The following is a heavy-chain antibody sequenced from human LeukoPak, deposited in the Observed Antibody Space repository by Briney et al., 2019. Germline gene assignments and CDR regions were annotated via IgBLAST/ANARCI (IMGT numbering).Heavy chain of an antibody. CDR1: GFTFDDYA. D-gene: IGHD6-13*01. V-gene: IGHV3-43*02. CDR3: AKDSVGYSSSYYYGMDV. Sequence: PGGSLRLSCAASGFTFDDYAMHWVRQAPGKGLEWVSLISGDGGSTYYADSVKGRFTISRDNSKNSLYLQMNSLRTEDTALYYCAKDSVGYSSSYYYGMDVWGQGTTVTVSS. J-gene: IGHJ6*02. CDR2: ISGDGGST.